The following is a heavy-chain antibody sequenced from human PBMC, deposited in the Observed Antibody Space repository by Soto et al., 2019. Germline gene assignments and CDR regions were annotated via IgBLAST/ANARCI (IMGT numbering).Heavy chain of an antibody. CDR1: GFTVSSNY. Sequence: GGSLRLSCAASGFTVSSNYMIWVRQAPGKGLEWVSVIYSGGSTYYVDSVKGRFTISIDIAKNSLYLQMNSLRDEDTAVYFCARDHLWAFDYWGQGVLVTVSS. D-gene: IGHD3-3*02. V-gene: IGHV3-53*01. CDR2: IYSGGST. CDR3: ARDHLWAFDY. J-gene: IGHJ4*02.